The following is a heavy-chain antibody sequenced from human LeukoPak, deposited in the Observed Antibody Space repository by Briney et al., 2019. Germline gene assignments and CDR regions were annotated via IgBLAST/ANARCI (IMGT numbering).Heavy chain of an antibody. D-gene: IGHD3-3*01. CDR1: GVSISSGGYS. V-gene: IGHV4-30-2*01. Sequence: SQTLSLTCAVSGVSISSGGYSWRWIRQPPGKGLEWIGYIYHSGSTYYNPSLKSRVTISVDRSKNQFSLKLSSVTAADTAVYYCARGVLRYYDFWSGYQYYFDYWGQGTLVTVSS. CDR3: ARGVLRYYDFWSGYQYYFDY. CDR2: IYHSGST. J-gene: IGHJ4*02.